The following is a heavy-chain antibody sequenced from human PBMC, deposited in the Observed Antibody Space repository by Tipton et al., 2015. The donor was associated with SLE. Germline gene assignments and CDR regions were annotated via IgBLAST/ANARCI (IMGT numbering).Heavy chain of an antibody. V-gene: IGHV4-31*03. CDR3: ARSGYSSGWYRGRFEI. CDR2: IYYSGST. Sequence: TLSLTCTVSGGSISSGGYYWSWIRQHPGKGLEWIGYIYYSGSTYYNPSLKSRVTISVDTSKNQFFLRLRSVTAADTAVYYCARSGYSSGWYRGRFEIWGQGTMVTVSS. D-gene: IGHD6-19*01. CDR1: GGSISSGGYY. J-gene: IGHJ3*02.